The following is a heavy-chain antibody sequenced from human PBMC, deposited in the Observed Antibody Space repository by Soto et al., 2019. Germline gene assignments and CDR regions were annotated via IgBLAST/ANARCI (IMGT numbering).Heavy chain of an antibody. J-gene: IGHJ5*02. V-gene: IGHV4-31*03. Sequence: QVQLQESGPGLVKPSQTLSLTCTVSGGSISSGGYYWSWIRQHPGKGLEWIGYIYYSGSTYYNPSLKIRVTISVDTSKNQFSLKLSSVTAADTAVYYCARGGVVLDPQKPYNKNDWFDPWGQGTLVTVSS. CDR3: ARGGVVLDPQKPYNKNDWFDP. CDR2: IYYSGST. D-gene: IGHD3-3*02. CDR1: GGSISSGGYY.